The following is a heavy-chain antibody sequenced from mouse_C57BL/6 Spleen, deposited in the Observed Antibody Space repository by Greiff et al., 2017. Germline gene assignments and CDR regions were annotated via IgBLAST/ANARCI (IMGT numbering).Heavy chain of an antibody. CDR2: ISSGGSYT. D-gene: IGHD2-5*01. V-gene: IGHV5-6*02. CDR1: GFTFSSYG. Sequence: EVMLVESGGDLVKPGGSLKLSCAASGFTFSSYGMSWVRQTPDKRLEWVATISSGGSYTYYPDSVKGRFTISRDNAKNTLYLQMSSLKSEDTAMYYCARRGYSNSYYYAMDYWGQGTSVTVSS. CDR3: ARRGYSNSYYYAMDY. J-gene: IGHJ4*01.